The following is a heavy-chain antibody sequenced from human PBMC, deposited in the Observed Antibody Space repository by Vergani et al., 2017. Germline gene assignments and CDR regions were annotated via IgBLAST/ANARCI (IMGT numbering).Heavy chain of an antibody. Sequence: QVQLQESGPRLVRPSQTLSLTCTVSGGSINTGAYYWSWIRQPAGKGLEWIGRVYTSGMTNYNPSLKSRVTILVDRSKSQLSLKLTSVTAGDTAVYFCARELSYYYGSGSDDYNPYCYEGMDVWGPGTTVTVSS. CDR2: VYTSGMT. J-gene: IGHJ6*02. CDR1: GGSINTGAYY. D-gene: IGHD3-10*01. V-gene: IGHV4-61*02. CDR3: ARELSYYYGSGSDDYNPYCYEGMDV.